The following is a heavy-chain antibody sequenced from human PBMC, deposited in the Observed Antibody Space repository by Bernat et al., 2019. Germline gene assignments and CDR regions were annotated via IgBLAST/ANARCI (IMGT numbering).Heavy chain of an antibody. Sequence: QVQLVQSGAEVKKPGSSVKVSCKASGGTFSSYAISWVRQAPGQGLEWMGGIIPIFGTANYAQKFQGRVTITADKSTSTAYMELRSLRSEDTAVYYCAGGGGRAAAGTYGYYYGMDVWGQGTTVTVSS. J-gene: IGHJ6*02. V-gene: IGHV1-69*06. D-gene: IGHD6-13*01. CDR1: GGTFSSYA. CDR3: AGGGGRAAAGTYGYYYGMDV. CDR2: IIPIFGTA.